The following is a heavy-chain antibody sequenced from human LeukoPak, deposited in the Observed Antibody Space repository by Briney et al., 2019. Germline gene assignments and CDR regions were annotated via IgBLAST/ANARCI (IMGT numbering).Heavy chain of an antibody. Sequence: GGSLRLSCAASGFTFSSYAMSWVRQAPGKGLEWVSAISGSGNSPYYADSVKGRFTVSRDNSKNTLYLQMNSLRAEDTAVYYCAKVAPYCSSTSCYFDYWGQGTLVTVSS. V-gene: IGHV3-23*01. CDR3: AKVAPYCSSTSCYFDY. D-gene: IGHD2-2*01. CDR2: ISGSGNSP. CDR1: GFTFSSYA. J-gene: IGHJ4*02.